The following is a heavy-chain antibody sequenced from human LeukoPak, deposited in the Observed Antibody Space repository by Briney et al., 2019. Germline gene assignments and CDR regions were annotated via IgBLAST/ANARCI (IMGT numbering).Heavy chain of an antibody. J-gene: IGHJ3*02. CDR3: ARDSDYDFWSPNAFDI. Sequence: GGSLRLSCAASGFTFSSYSMNWVRQAPGRGLEWVSYISSSSSTIYYADSVKGRFTLSRDNAKNSLYLQMKSLRDEDTAVYYCARDSDYDFWSPNAFDIWGQGTMVTVSS. D-gene: IGHD3-3*01. V-gene: IGHV3-48*02. CDR2: ISSSSSTI. CDR1: GFTFSSYS.